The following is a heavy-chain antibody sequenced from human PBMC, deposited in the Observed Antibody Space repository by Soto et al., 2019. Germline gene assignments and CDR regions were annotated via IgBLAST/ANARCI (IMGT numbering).Heavy chain of an antibody. Sequence: TSETLSLTCTVSGGSISSHYWSWVRQAPGKGMVWVSRINSDGSRTSYADSVKGRFTISRDNAKNTLYLQMNRLRAEDTAVYYCASSGYYSHFDDWGQGTQVTVSS. CDR2: INSDGSRT. CDR3: ASSGYYSHFDD. J-gene: IGHJ4*02. D-gene: IGHD3-22*01. CDR1: GGSISSHY. V-gene: IGHV3-74*01.